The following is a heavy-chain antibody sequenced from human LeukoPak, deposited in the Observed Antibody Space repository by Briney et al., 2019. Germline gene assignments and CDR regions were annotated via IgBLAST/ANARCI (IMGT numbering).Heavy chain of an antibody. CDR2: INPNSGGT. CDR1: GYTFTGSY. J-gene: IGHJ6*03. Sequence: ASVKVSCKASGYTFTGSYMHWVRQAPGQGLEWMGWINPNSGGTNYAQNFQGRVTMTRDTSISTAYMELSRLRSDDTAVYYCARDLGVATFYYYYMDVWGKGTTVTVSS. CDR3: ARDLGVATFYYYYMDV. D-gene: IGHD5-12*01. V-gene: IGHV1-2*02.